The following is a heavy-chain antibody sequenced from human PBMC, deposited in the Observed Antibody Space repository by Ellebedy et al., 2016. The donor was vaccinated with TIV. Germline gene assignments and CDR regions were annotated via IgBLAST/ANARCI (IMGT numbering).Heavy chain of an antibody. CDR3: ARAHY. CDR1: GFTFNNYG. V-gene: IGHV3-33*01. Sequence: GESLKISCAASGFTFNNYGMHWVRQAPGKGLEWVAVVWSDGSNKYYADSVKGRFTISRDNSKSTLYLQMDSLRAEDTAVYYCARAHYWGQGTLVTVSS. CDR2: VWSDGSNK. D-gene: IGHD3-10*01. J-gene: IGHJ4*02.